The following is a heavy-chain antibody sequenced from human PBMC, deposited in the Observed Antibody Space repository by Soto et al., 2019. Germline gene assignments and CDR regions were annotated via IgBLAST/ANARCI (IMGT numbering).Heavy chain of an antibody. Sequence: EVQVLESGGGSVQPGGSLRLSCAASGFTFSSFAMTWVRQAPGEGLEWLSSIGVSGVPTYYTDSVKGRFTISRDNSKNTLYLQMNSLRAEDTAVYYGAKGTSNLDFWGQRILVTVSS. CDR2: IGVSGVPT. V-gene: IGHV3-23*01. CDR3: AKGTSNLDF. CDR1: GFTFSSFA. J-gene: IGHJ4*02.